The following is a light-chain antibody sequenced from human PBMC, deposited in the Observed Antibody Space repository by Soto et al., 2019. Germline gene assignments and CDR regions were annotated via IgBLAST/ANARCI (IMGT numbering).Light chain of an antibody. J-gene: IGKJ1*01. V-gene: IGKV3-15*01. CDR3: QQYNNWPT. CDR1: QSFNSQ. CDR2: GTS. Sequence: EIVMTQSPATLSVSPGERATFSCRAIQSFNSQLAWYQHKPGQAPSLLIYGTSTRATGVPARFSGSGSGTELILTGSSRQSEDFAVYCCQQYNNWPTCGEGTKVDIK.